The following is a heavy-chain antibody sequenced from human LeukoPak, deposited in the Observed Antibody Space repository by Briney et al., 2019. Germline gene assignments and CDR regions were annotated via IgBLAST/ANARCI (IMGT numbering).Heavy chain of an antibody. D-gene: IGHD3-3*01. CDR2: INHSGST. CDR1: GGSFSGYY. V-gene: IGHV4-34*01. J-gene: IGHJ4*02. Sequence: PSETLSLTCAVYGGSFSGYYWSWIRQPPGKGLEWIGEINHSGSTNYNPSPKSRVTISVDTSKNQFSLKLSSVTAADTAVYYCARGYYDFWRLFDYWGQGTLVTVSS. CDR3: ARGYYDFWRLFDY.